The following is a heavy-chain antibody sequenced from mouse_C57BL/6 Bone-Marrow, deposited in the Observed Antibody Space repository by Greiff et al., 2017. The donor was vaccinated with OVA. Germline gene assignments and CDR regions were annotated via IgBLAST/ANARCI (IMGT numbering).Heavy chain of an antibody. Sequence: EVQRVESGAELVRPGASVKLSCTASGFNIKDDYMHWVKQRPEQGLEWIGWIDPENGDTEYASKFQGKATITADTSSNTAYLQLSSLTSEDTAVYYCTTEGGSSPWFAYWGQGTLVTVSA. CDR2: IDPENGDT. V-gene: IGHV14-4*01. D-gene: IGHD1-1*01. CDR3: TTEGGSSPWFAY. CDR1: GFNIKDDY. J-gene: IGHJ3*01.